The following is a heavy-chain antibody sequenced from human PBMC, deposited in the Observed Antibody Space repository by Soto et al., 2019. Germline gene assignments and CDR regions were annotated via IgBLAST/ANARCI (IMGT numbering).Heavy chain of an antibody. CDR1: GGSISSGCCS. V-gene: IGHV4-30-2*01. Sequence: SETLCLTCAVSGGSISSGCCSWSWIRQPPGKGLEWIGYIYHSGSTYYNPSLKSRVTISVDRSKNQFSLKLSSVTAADMAMYYCARVPGPWGQGTLVTVSS. CDR2: IYHSGST. J-gene: IGHJ5*02. CDR3: ARVPGP.